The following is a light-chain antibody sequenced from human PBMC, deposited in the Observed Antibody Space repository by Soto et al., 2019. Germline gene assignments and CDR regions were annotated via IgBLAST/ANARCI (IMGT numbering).Light chain of an antibody. J-gene: IGLJ2*01. V-gene: IGLV1-40*01. Sequence: QSVLTQPPSVSGAPGQRVTISCTGSSSNIGAGYGVHWYQQLPGTAPKLLIYADNNRPSGVPDRFSGSKSGTSASLAITGLQAEDEADYYCHSYDTSLSGFVVFGGGTKVTVL. CDR2: ADN. CDR3: HSYDTSLSGFVV. CDR1: SSNIGAGYG.